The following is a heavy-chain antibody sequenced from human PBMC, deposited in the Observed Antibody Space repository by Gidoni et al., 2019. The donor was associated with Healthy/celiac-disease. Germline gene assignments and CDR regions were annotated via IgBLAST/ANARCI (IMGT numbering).Heavy chain of an antibody. Sequence: QLQLQESGPGLVKPSETLSLTCTVSGGSISSSSYYWGWIRQPPGKGLEWIGSIYYSGSTYYNPSLKSRVTVSVDTSKNQFSLKLSSVTAADTAVYYCARHISDFWSGSYYYFDYWGQGTLVTVSS. CDR2: IYYSGST. CDR1: GGSISSSSYY. V-gene: IGHV4-39*01. D-gene: IGHD3-3*01. CDR3: ARHISDFWSGSYYYFDY. J-gene: IGHJ4*02.